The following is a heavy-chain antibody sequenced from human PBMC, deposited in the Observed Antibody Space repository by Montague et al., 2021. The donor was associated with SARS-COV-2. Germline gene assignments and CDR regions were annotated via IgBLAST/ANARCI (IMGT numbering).Heavy chain of an antibody. CDR3: VATYNGNWYYFDY. CDR1: GGSFSSGDSY. D-gene: IGHD6-13*01. Sequence: SETLSLTCSVSGGSFSSGDSYWGWLRQAPEKGLEWIGDLHYAGSAYYNPSLRSRVTISADTSKNQFSLKLNSVTAAGTAVYYCVATYNGNWYYFDYWGQGTLVTVSS. V-gene: IGHV4-39*01. J-gene: IGHJ4*02. CDR2: LHYAGSA.